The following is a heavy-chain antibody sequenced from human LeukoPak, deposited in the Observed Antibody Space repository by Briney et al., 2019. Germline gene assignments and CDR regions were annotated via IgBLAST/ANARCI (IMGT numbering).Heavy chain of an antibody. D-gene: IGHD3-10*01. CDR2: INHSGST. J-gene: IGHJ6*03. Sequence: SETLSLTCAVYGGSFSGYYWSWLRQPPGKGLEWLGEINHSGSTNYNPSLKSRVTISVDTSKNQFSLKLSSVTAADAAVYYCARAGNYGSGSGYYYYMDVWGKGTTVTVSS. V-gene: IGHV4-34*01. CDR1: GGSFSGYY. CDR3: ARAGNYGSGSGYYYYMDV.